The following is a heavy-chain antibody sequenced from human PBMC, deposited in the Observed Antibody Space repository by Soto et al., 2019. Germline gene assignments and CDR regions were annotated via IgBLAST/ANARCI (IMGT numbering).Heavy chain of an antibody. CDR1: GYTFTSYY. V-gene: IGHV1-46*01. Sequence: ASVKVSCKASGYTFTSYYMHWVRQAPGQGLEWMGIINPSGVSTSYAQKFPGRVTSTRATPTGTVYVELRSLRSEDTAVYYCARESQTDAFDIWGQGTVVTVSS. CDR3: ARESQTDAFDI. J-gene: IGHJ3*02. CDR2: INPSGVST.